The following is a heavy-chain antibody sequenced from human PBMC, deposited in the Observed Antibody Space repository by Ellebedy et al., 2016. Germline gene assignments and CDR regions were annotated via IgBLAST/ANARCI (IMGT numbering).Heavy chain of an antibody. D-gene: IGHD6-13*01. J-gene: IGHJ6*03. Sequence: GESLKISXAASGFTFSSYSMNWVRQAPGKGLEWVSYISSSSSTIYYADSVKGRFTISRNNSKNTLYLQMNSLRAEDTAVYYCARRGTAAGTLGYYYYMDVWGKGTTVTVSS. CDR2: ISSSSSTI. CDR3: ARRGTAAGTLGYYYYMDV. CDR1: GFTFSSYS. V-gene: IGHV3-48*01.